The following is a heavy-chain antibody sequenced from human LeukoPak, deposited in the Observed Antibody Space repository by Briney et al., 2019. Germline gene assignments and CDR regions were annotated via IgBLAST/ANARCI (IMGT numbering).Heavy chain of an antibody. CDR2: IYYSGST. Sequence: PSETLSLTCTVSVGSISTYYWNWIRQPPGKGLEWIGYIYYSGSTKYNPSLTSRVSVSIDTSKNQFSLKLTSVTAADTAVYYRARRAGTTFDYWGQGILVSVSS. V-gene: IGHV4-59*08. J-gene: IGHJ4*02. CDR3: ARRAGTTFDY. D-gene: IGHD3-10*01. CDR1: VGSISTYY.